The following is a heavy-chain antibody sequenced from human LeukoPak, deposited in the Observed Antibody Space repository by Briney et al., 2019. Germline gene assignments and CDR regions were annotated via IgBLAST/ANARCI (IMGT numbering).Heavy chain of an antibody. V-gene: IGHV1-8*01. J-gene: IGHJ4*02. Sequence: GASVKVSCKASRYTFTRYDINWVRQATGQGLEWMGWMNPNRGNTGYPQKFQGRGTMTRNTSISTAYMELSSLRSEETAVYYCARDVFIVVAGPSYFDYWGQGTLVTVSS. CDR1: RYTFTRYD. CDR2: MNPNRGNT. D-gene: IGHD6-19*01. CDR3: ARDVFIVVAGPSYFDY.